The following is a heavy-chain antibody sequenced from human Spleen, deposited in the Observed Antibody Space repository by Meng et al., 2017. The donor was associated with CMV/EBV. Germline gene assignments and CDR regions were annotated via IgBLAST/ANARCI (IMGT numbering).Heavy chain of an antibody. D-gene: IGHD4-11*01. Sequence: GESLKISCAASGFTVSSNYMSWVRQAPGKGLEWVANIKQDGSEKYYVDSVKGRFTISRDNAKNSLYLQMNSLRAEDTAVYYCANSYSNYEDYYYYYGMDVWGQGTTVTVSS. J-gene: IGHJ6*02. CDR3: ANSYSNYEDYYYYYGMDV. CDR1: GFTVSSNY. V-gene: IGHV3-7*01. CDR2: IKQDGSEK.